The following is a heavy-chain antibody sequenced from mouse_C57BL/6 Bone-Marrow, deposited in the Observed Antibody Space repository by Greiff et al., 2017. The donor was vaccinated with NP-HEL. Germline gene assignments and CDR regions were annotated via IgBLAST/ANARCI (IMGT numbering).Heavy chain of an antibody. CDR1: GYTFTSYW. CDR2: IYPGNSDT. CDR3: TRRYGSRYYYAMDY. Sequence: VQLQQSGTVLARPGASVKMSCKTSGYTFTSYWMHWVKQRPGQGLEWIGAIYPGNSDTSYNQKFKGKAKLTAVTSASTAYMELSSLTNEDSAVYYCTRRYGSRYYYAMDYWGQGTSVTVSS. J-gene: IGHJ4*01. V-gene: IGHV1-5*01. D-gene: IGHD1-1*01.